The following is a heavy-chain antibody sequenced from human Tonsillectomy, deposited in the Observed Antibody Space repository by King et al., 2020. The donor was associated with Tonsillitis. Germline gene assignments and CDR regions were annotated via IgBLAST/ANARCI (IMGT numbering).Heavy chain of an antibody. D-gene: IGHD1-26*01. V-gene: IGHV4-39*01. CDR2: MYNSGTT. CDR1: GASISSSNQY. Sequence: QLQESGPGVVKPSETLSLTCTVSGASISSSNQYWAWIRQPPGKGLEWIGYMYNSGTTFYNPSLKSRITISGGTSENRFSLKLSSVTAADTAVYICARYVSGTFDYWGQGALVTVSS. J-gene: IGHJ4*02. CDR3: ARYVSGTFDY.